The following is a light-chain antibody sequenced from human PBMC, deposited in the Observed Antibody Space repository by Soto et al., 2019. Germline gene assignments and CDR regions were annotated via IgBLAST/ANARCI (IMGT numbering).Light chain of an antibody. V-gene: IGKV3-20*01. J-gene: IGKJ1*01. Sequence: EIVLTQSPGTLSLSLGERATLSCRASQGVTSNYLAWYQQKPGQTPSLVIYGAYSRAAGVPDRFSGRGSGTDFTLAISRLEPEDFAVYYCQQYSTSVRTFGQGTKVEV. CDR2: GAY. CDR1: QGVTSNY. CDR3: QQYSTSVRT.